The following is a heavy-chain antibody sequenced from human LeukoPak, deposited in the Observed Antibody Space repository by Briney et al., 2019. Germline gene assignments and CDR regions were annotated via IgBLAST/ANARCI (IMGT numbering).Heavy chain of an antibody. V-gene: IGHV4-39*07. J-gene: IGHJ5*02. CDR1: GGSISSSSYY. D-gene: IGHD2-15*01. Sequence: PSETLSLTCTVSGGSISSSSYYWGWIRQPPGKGLEWIGSIYYSGSTYYNPSLKSRVTISVDTSKNQFSLKLSSVTAADTAVYYCAREALGYCSGGSCPPYNWFDPWGQGTLVTVSS. CDR3: AREALGYCSGGSCPPYNWFDP. CDR2: IYYSGST.